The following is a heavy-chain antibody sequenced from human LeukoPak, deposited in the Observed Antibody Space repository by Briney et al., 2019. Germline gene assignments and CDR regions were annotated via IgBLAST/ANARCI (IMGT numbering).Heavy chain of an antibody. Sequence: SETLSLTCSVSGGSISSDCWSWIRQPGGKCLEWIGRFYSSGTSDINPPFQPRATISVDTSKNQVFLTLTSLTAADTAVYFCAREKSVSGWHADSWGQGTLVTVSS. D-gene: IGHD6-19*01. CDR1: GGSISSDC. J-gene: IGHJ4*02. V-gene: IGHV4-4*07. CDR2: FYSSGTS. CDR3: AREKSVSGWHADS.